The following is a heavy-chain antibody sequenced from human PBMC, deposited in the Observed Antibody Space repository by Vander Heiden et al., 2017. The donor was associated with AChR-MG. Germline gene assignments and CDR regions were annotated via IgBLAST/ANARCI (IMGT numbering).Heavy chain of an antibody. V-gene: IGHV3-30*02. Sequence: QVQLVESGGGVVQPGGSLRLSCAAAGRTFSSYGMHGVRQAPGKGLEWVAFIRYDGSNKYYADSVKGRFTISRDNSKNTLYLQMNSLRAEDTAVYYCAKDDAHYYDSSGYYLYYFDYWGQGTLVTVSS. D-gene: IGHD3-22*01. CDR1: GRTFSSYG. CDR2: IRYDGSNK. J-gene: IGHJ4*02. CDR3: AKDDAHYYDSSGYYLYYFDY.